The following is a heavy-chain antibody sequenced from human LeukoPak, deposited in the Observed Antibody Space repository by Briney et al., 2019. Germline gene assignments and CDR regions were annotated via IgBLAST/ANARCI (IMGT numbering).Heavy chain of an antibody. D-gene: IGHD3-9*01. Sequence: SETLSLTCTVSGGSISPYYWSWIRQPPGKGLEWIGYVYDSGSTNYNPSLKTRVTISVDTSKNQFSLKLSSVTAADTAVHYCTRHAYDILTGYANWFDPWGQGTLVTVSS. CDR1: GGSISPYY. CDR3: TRHAYDILTGYANWFDP. J-gene: IGHJ5*02. CDR2: VYDSGST. V-gene: IGHV4-59*01.